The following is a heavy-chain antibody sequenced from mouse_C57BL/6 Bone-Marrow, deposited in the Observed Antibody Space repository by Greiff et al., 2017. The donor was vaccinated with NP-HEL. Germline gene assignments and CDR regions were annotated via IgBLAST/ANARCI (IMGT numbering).Heavy chain of an antibody. J-gene: IGHJ2*01. V-gene: IGHV1-26*01. CDR2: INPNNGGT. CDR3: ARLRRFDY. CDR1: GYTFTDYY. Sequence: VQLQQSGPELVKPGASVKISCKASGYTFTDYYMNWVKQSHGKSLEWIGDINPNNGGTSYNQKFKGKATLTVDKSSSTAYMELRSLTSEDSAVYYCARLRRFDYWGQGTTLTVSS. D-gene: IGHD1-1*01.